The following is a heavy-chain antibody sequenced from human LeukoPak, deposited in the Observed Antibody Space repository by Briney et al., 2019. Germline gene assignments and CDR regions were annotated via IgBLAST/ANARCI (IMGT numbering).Heavy chain of an antibody. V-gene: IGHV4-39*07. J-gene: IGHJ5*02. CDR2: INHSGST. CDR3: AYARRFDP. Sequence: PSETLSLTCTVSGGSISSSNFYWGWIRQPPGKGLEWIGEINHSGSTNYNPSLKSRVTISVDTSKNQFSLKLSSVTAADTAVYYCAYARRFDPWGQGTLVTVSS. CDR1: GGSISSSNFY. D-gene: IGHD2-2*01.